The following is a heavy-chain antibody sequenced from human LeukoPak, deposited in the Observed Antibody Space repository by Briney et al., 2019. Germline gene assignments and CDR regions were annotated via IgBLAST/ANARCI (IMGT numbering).Heavy chain of an antibody. CDR2: IYYSGST. CDR1: GGSLSSYC. Sequence: SETLSLTCTVSGGSLSSYCWTWIRQPPGKGLEWIGYIYYSGSTNYNPSLKSRVTISVDTSKNQFSLNLRSVTAADTAVYYCARPGSGFNWFDPWGQGTLVTVSS. J-gene: IGHJ5*02. D-gene: IGHD6-19*01. V-gene: IGHV4-59*08. CDR3: ARPGSGFNWFDP.